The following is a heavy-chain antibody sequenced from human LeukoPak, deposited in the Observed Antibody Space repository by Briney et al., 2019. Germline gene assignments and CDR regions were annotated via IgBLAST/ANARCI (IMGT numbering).Heavy chain of an antibody. Sequence: PGGSLRLSCAASGFTFSSYEMNWVRQAPGKWLEWVSHISSSGSTIYYADSVKGRFTISRDNAKNSLFLQMNSLRAEDTAAYYCARGPFPYYYDSSCYRKRAFDIWGQGTMVTVSS. CDR3: ARGPFPYYYDSSCYRKRAFDI. D-gene: IGHD3-22*01. CDR1: GFTFSSYE. CDR2: ISSSGSTI. V-gene: IGHV3-48*03. J-gene: IGHJ3*02.